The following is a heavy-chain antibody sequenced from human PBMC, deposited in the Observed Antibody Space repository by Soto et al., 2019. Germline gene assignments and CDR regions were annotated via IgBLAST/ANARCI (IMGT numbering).Heavy chain of an antibody. J-gene: IGHJ4*02. CDR3: ARESWQLAPVDY. V-gene: IGHV4-59*12. CDR1: GGSISSYY. CDR2: IYYSGST. D-gene: IGHD6-13*01. Sequence: SETLSLTCTVSGGSISSYYWSWIRQPPGKGLEWIGYIYYSGSTNYNPSLKSRVTISVDTSKNQFSLKLSSVTAADTAVYYCARESWQLAPVDYWGQGTLVTAPQ.